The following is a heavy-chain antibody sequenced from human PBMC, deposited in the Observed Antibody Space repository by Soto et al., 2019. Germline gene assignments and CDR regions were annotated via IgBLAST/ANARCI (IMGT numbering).Heavy chain of an antibody. D-gene: IGHD4-17*01. CDR3: ARITWDTVTTTFDY. V-gene: IGHV3-7*01. Sequence: EVQLVESGGGLVQPGGSLRLSCAASGFTFSSYWMSWVRQAPGKGLEWVANIKQDGSEKYYVDSVKGRFTISRDNAKNSLYLQMNSLRAEDTAVYYCARITWDTVTTTFDYWGQGTLVTVSS. J-gene: IGHJ4*02. CDR2: IKQDGSEK. CDR1: GFTFSSYW.